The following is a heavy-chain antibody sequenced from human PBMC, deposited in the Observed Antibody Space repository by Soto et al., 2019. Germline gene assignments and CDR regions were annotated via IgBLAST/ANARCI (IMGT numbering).Heavy chain of an antibody. CDR1: GFTFSDHY. CDR2: TRNKANSYTT. J-gene: IGHJ6*02. Sequence: EVQLVESGGGLVQPGGSLRLSCAASGFTFSDHYMDWVRQAPGKGLEWVGRTRNKANSYTTEYAASVKGRFTISRDDSKNSLYLQMNSLKTEDTAVYYCARVRLKGPMDVWGQGTTVTVSS. V-gene: IGHV3-72*01. D-gene: IGHD4-17*01. CDR3: ARVRLKGPMDV.